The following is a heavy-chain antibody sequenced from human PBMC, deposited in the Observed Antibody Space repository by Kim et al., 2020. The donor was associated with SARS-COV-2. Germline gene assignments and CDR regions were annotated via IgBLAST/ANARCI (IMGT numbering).Heavy chain of an antibody. J-gene: IGHJ3*02. V-gene: IGHV3-11*01. D-gene: IGHD2-8*02. CDR3: ARWDTGGVWQGSAGAFDI. Sequence: GGSLRLSCAASGFTFSDYYMSWIRQAPGKGLEWVSYISSSGSTIYYADSVKGRFTISRDNAKNSLYLQMNSLRAEDTAVYYCARWDTGGVWQGSAGAFDIWGQGTMVTVSS. CDR2: ISSSGSTI. CDR1: GFTFSDYY.